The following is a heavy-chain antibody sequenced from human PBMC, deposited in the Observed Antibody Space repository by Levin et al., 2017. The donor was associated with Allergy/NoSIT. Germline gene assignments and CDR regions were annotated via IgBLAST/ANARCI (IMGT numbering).Heavy chain of an antibody. D-gene: IGHD1-26*01. CDR2: IYYSGST. CDR1: DDSITNYY. CDR3: AGSLPDPDYHYGLDL. Sequence: PSETLSLTCTVSDDSITNYYWSWIRQSPGKGLEWIGNIYYSGSTNYNPSLKSRVTISIDTSKNQFSLKVSPVTDADTAVYYCAGSLPDPDYHYGLDLWGQGTTVTVSS. V-gene: IGHV4-59*01. J-gene: IGHJ6*02.